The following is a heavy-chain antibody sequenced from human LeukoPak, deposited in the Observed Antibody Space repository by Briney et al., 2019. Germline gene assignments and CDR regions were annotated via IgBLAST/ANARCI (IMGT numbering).Heavy chain of an antibody. Sequence: SETLSLTCTVSGGSISSSSYYWGWIRQPPGKGLEWIGSIYHSGSTYYNPSLKSRVTISVDTSKNQFSLNLTSLTAAGTAVYYCARDRKYYYHMDVWGKGTTVTVSS. D-gene: IGHD1-14*01. CDR3: ARDRKYYYHMDV. J-gene: IGHJ6*03. V-gene: IGHV4-39*07. CDR1: GGSISSSSYY. CDR2: IYHSGST.